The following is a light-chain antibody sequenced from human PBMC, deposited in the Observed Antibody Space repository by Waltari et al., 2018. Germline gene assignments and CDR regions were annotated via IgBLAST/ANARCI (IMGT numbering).Light chain of an antibody. J-gene: IGKJ4*01. CDR1: QSVYGS. Sequence: EIVLTQSPATLSLSPGERATLSCRASQSVYGSLAWHQQKPGKAPRLLIFDASKRATGIPARFSVSGSGTDVTLTISSLEPEDFAIYYCQQRSNWALTFGGGTKVEIK. V-gene: IGKV3-11*01. CDR3: QQRSNWALT. CDR2: DAS.